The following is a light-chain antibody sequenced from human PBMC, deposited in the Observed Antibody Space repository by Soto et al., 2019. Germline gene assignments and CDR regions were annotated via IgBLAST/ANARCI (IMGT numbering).Light chain of an antibody. CDR3: QQRSNLPRT. V-gene: IGKV3D-20*02. CDR1: QSVSSSF. J-gene: IGKJ1*01. CDR2: AAS. Sequence: EIVLTQSPGTLSLSQGERATLSCRASQSVSSSFLAWYQQKPGQAPRLLIYAASSRATGIPDRFSGSGSGTDFTLTISRLEPEDFAVYYCQQRSNLPRTFGQGTKVDIK.